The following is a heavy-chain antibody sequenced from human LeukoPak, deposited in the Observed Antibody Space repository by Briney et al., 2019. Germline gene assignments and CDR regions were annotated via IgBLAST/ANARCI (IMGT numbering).Heavy chain of an antibody. V-gene: IGHV4-59*01. J-gene: IGHJ2*01. D-gene: IGHD3-22*01. CDR3: ARDTRTYYYDSSGYEDWYFDL. CDR2: IYYSGST. CDR1: GGSISSYY. Sequence: SEALSLTCTVSGGSISSYYWSWIRQPPGKGLEWIGYIYYSGSTNYKSSLKSRVTISVDTSKNQFSLKLSSVTAADTAVYYCARDTRTYYYDSSGYEDWYFDLWGRGTLVTVSS.